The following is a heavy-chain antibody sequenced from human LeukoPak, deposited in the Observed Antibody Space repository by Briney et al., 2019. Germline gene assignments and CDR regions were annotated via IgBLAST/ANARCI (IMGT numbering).Heavy chain of an antibody. CDR2: IIPIFGTA. Sequence: SVKVSCKASGGTFSSYAIRWVREAPGQGLEWMGGIIPIFGTANYAQKFQGRVTITTDESTSTAYMELSSLRSEDTAVYYCARAQVYRSSTSCYLSYWGQGTLVTVSS. CDR1: GGTFSSYA. J-gene: IGHJ4*02. V-gene: IGHV1-69*05. D-gene: IGHD2-2*01. CDR3: ARAQVYRSSTSCYLSY.